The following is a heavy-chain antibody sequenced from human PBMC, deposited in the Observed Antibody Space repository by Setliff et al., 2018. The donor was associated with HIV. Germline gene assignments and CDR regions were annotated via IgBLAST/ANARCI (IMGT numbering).Heavy chain of an antibody. J-gene: IGHJ4*02. CDR1: GGSITNGDHY. V-gene: IGHV4-30-4*08. CDR3: ARMSISASVYFDY. CDR2: IYYTGDT. Sequence: SETLSLTCSVSGGSITNGDHYWAWIRQSPGKGLEWIGYIYYTGDTYYSSSFESRVAISLDTSNNQFSLRVRSVTAADTALYFCARMSISASVYFDYWGREPWSPSPQ. D-gene: IGHD2-2*01.